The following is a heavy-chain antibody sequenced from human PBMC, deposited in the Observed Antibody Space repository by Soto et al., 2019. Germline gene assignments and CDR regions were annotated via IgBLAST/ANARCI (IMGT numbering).Heavy chain of an antibody. J-gene: IGHJ6*02. D-gene: IGHD3-9*01. V-gene: IGHV1-8*01. CDR1: GYTFTSYD. Sequence: QVQLVQSGAEVKKPGASVKVSCKASGYTFTSYDINWVRQATGQGLEWMGWMNPNSGNTGYAQKFQGRVTLTRNXXIXTXXMELRSLRSEDTALYYCARWGDYDILTGDRHGMDVWGQGTTVTVSS. CDR2: MNPNSGNT. CDR3: ARWGDYDILTGDRHGMDV.